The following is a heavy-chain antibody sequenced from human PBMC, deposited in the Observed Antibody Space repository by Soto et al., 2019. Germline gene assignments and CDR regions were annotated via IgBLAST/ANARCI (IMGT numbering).Heavy chain of an antibody. CDR2: ISISSSYI. V-gene: IGHV3-21*01. J-gene: IGHJ4*02. D-gene: IGHD3-22*01. CDR3: ARLLYYYDTSGYSH. CDR1: GFTFSSYT. Sequence: GRPLRLSWAASGFTFSSYTMNLVRQAQGKGLEWVSSISISSSYIYYADSVKGRFTISRDNAKNSLYLQMNSLRAEDTAVYYYARLLYYYDTSGYSHWGQGTLVTVSS.